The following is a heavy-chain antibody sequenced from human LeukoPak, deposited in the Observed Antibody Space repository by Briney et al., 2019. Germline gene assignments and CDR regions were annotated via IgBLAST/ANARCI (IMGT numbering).Heavy chain of an antibody. CDR3: AALRVVPAAMPDP. Sequence: GTSLRLSCAASGFTFSSYSMNWVRQAPGKGPEWVSYISSSSSTIYYADSVKGRFTISRDNGKNSLYLQMNSLRAEDTAVYYCAALRVVPAAMPDPWGQGTLVTVSS. CDR1: GFTFSSYS. V-gene: IGHV3-48*01. D-gene: IGHD2-2*01. CDR2: ISSSSSTI. J-gene: IGHJ5*02.